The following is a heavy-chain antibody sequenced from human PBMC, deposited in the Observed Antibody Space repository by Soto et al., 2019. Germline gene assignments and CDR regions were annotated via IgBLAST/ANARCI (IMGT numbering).Heavy chain of an antibody. Sequence: GGSLRLSCAASGFTFSSYSMNWVRQAPGKGLEWVSSISSSSSYIYYADSVKGRFTISRDNAKNSLYLQMNSLRAEDTAVYYCARDRYDSSGPTPYWGQGTLVTVSS. CDR2: ISSSSSYI. J-gene: IGHJ4*02. V-gene: IGHV3-21*01. CDR3: ARDRYDSSGPTPY. CDR1: GFTFSSYS. D-gene: IGHD3-22*01.